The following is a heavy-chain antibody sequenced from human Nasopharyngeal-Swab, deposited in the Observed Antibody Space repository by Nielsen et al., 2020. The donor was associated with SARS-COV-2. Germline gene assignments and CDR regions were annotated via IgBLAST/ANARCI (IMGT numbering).Heavy chain of an antibody. CDR2: IYYSGST. V-gene: IGHV4-59*01. J-gene: IGHJ6*02. Sequence: SETLSLTCTVSGGSISSYYWSWIRQPPGKGLEWIGYIYYSGSTNYNPYLKTRDTISVDTSKNQFSLKLSSVTAADTAVYNCARFLGDSSGYYYGMDVWGQGTTVTVSS. CDR1: GGSISSYY. D-gene: IGHD3-22*01. CDR3: ARFLGDSSGYYYGMDV.